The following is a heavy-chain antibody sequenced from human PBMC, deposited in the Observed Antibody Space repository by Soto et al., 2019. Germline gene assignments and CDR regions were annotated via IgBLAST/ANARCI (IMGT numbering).Heavy chain of an antibody. J-gene: IGHJ1*01. CDR3: ARTCRSGGSCYLEY. CDR1: GYSFSSFG. CDR2: VSVPSGNT. Sequence: ASGEVSCKASGYSFSSFGISWVRQAPGQGLEWVGWVSVPSGNTSSAQNFQGRVTVTTDTSTSTAYLEVGSLRSDDTAVYYCARTCRSGGSCYLEYWG. V-gene: IGHV1-18*01. D-gene: IGHD2-15*01.